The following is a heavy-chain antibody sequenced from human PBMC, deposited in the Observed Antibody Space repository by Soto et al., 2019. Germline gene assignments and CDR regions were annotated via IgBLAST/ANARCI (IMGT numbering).Heavy chain of an antibody. CDR1: GGSFSGYY. CDR3: ARERLYSSSWSYYYYYYMDV. J-gene: IGHJ6*03. Sequence: SETLSLTCAVYGGSFSGYYWSWIRQPPGKGLEWIGEINHSGSTNYNPSLKSRVTISVDTSKNQFSLKLSSVTAADTAVYYCARERLYSSSWSYYYYYYMDVWGKGTTVTVS. D-gene: IGHD6-13*01. V-gene: IGHV4-34*01. CDR2: INHSGST.